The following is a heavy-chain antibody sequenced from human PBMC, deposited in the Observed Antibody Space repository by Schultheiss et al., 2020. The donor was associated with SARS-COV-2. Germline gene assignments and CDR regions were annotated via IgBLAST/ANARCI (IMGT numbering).Heavy chain of an antibody. J-gene: IGHJ3*01. CDR3: ARQEGYYYDSSGYYY. D-gene: IGHD3-22*01. V-gene: IGHV4-39*01. CDR1: GGSISSFY. Sequence: SETLSLTCTVSGGSISSFYWSWIRQPPGKGLEWIGSIYYSGSTYYNPSLKSRVTISVDTSKNQFSLKLSSVTAADTAVYYCARQEGYYYDSSGYYYWGQGTMVTVSS. CDR2: IYYSGST.